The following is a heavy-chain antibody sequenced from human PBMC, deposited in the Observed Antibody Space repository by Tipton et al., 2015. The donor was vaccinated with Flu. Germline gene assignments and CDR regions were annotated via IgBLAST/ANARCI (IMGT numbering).Heavy chain of an antibody. J-gene: IGHJ5*02. D-gene: IGHD1-14*01. Sequence: QLVQSGAEVKKPGESLKISCKGSGYSFTSYWISWVRQMPGKGLEWMGIIYPGDSDTRYSPSFQGQVTISADKSISTAYLQWSSLKASDAAMYFCARHVSLFGPVFGPGGQGTLVTVSS. V-gene: IGHV5-51*01. CDR2: IYPGDSDT. CDR1: GYSFTSYW. CDR3: ARHVSLFGPVFGP.